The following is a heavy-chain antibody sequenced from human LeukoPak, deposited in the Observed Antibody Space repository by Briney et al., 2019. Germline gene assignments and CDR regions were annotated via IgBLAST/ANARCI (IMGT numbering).Heavy chain of an antibody. CDR1: GGSISSYY. CDR2: IYYSGST. CDR3: ARGLLIHFDS. V-gene: IGHV4-59*01. D-gene: IGHD3-10*01. J-gene: IGHJ4*02. Sequence: SETLSLTCTVSGGSISSYYWSWIRQPPGKGLEWIGYIYYSGSTNYNPSLKSRVTISVDTSKNQFSLKLSSVTAADTAVYYCARGLLIHFDSWGQGTLVTVSS.